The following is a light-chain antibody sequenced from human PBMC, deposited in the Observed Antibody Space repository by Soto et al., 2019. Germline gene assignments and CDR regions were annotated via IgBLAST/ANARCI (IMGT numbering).Light chain of an antibody. J-gene: IGLJ2*01. CDR2: NTT. CDR3: ALYVGSGTVV. CDR1: SGSVSTSYY. V-gene: IGLV8-61*01. Sequence: QAVVTQEPSFSVSPGGTVILTCGLTSGSVSTSYYPSWYRQSPGLAPRTLIYNTTTRSSGVPDRFSGSILGNKAALTITGAQSDDESDYLCALYVGSGTVVFGGGTKLTVL.